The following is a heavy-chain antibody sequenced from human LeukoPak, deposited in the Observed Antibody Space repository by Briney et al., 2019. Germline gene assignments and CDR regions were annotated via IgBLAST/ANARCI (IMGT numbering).Heavy chain of an antibody. J-gene: IGHJ3*02. D-gene: IGHD1-26*01. CDR2: ISGSGAGT. CDR1: GFTFSSDA. V-gene: IGHV3-23*01. CDR3: VRAHVGAGLAFDI. Sequence: PGGSLRLSCAASGFTFSSDAMSWVRQAPGKGLEWVSAISGSGAGTHYADSVKGRFTISRENAKNSFYLQMNSLTAGDTAVYYCVRAHVGAGLAFDIWGQGTMVTVSS.